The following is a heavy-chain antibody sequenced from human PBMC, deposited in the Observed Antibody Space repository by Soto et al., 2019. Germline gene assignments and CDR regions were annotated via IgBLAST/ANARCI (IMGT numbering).Heavy chain of an antibody. V-gene: IGHV3-53*04. J-gene: IGHJ4*02. CDR1: GFTVSSNY. Sequence: GGSLRLSCAASGFTVSSNYMSWVRQAPGKGLEWVSVIYTGGDTYYADSVKGRFTISRHNSKNTLFLQMNSLRPEDTAVYYCARASDWNYDYWGQGTLVTVSS. CDR2: IYTGGDT. D-gene: IGHD1-7*01. CDR3: ARASDWNYDY.